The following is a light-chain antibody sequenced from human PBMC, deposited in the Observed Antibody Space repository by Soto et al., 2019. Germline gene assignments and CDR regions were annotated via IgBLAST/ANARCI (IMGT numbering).Light chain of an antibody. Sequence: AVVTQPASVSGSRGQSITISCTGTSSDFGGYNQVSGYQQHPGRVPKLIIYEGSKRPSGVSTRFSGSKSGNTASLTISGLQAGDEADYYCCSYAGGSTFLFAIGTKVTVL. CDR1: SSDFGGYNQ. CDR3: CSYAGGSTFL. J-gene: IGLJ1*01. V-gene: IGLV2-23*01. CDR2: EGS.